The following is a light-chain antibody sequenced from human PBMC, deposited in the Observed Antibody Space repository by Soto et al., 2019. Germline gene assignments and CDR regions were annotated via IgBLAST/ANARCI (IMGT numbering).Light chain of an antibody. CDR2: DVS. Sequence: QSALAQPRSVSGSPGQSVTISCTGTSSDVGGYNYVSWYQQHPGKAPKLMIYDVSKRPSGVPDRFSGSKSGNTASLTISGLQAEGEADYYCCSYAGSFNYVFGTGTKVTVL. V-gene: IGLV2-11*01. CDR3: CSYAGSFNYV. CDR1: SSDVGGYNY. J-gene: IGLJ1*01.